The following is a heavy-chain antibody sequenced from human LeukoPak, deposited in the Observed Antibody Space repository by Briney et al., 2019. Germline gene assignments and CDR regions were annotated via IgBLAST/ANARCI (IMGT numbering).Heavy chain of an antibody. CDR2: IIPIFGIA. V-gene: IGHV1-69*04. CDR3: ARRPCSSGQLDY. D-gene: IGHD6-19*01. J-gene: IGHJ4*02. Sequence: SVKVSCKASGGTFSSYAISWVRQAPGQGLEWMGRIIPIFGIANYAQKFQGRVTITADKSTSTAYMELSSLRSEDTAVYYCARRPCSSGQLDYWGQGTLVTVSS. CDR1: GGTFSSYA.